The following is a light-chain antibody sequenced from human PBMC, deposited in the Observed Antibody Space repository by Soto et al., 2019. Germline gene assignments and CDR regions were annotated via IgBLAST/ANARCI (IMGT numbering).Light chain of an antibody. CDR1: QSISSE. CDR3: QQGHNWPLP. Sequence: EIVMTQSPATLSVSPGERATLSCRASQSISSELAWYQQRPGQPPRLLIYGASTRATGVPDRFTGTGSGSDFTLNISGLQSADFAVYYCQQGHNWPLPFGQGTRLEI. V-gene: IGKV3-15*01. J-gene: IGKJ2*01. CDR2: GAS.